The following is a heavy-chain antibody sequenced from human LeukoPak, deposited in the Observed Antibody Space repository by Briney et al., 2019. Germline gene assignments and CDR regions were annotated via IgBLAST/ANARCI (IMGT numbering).Heavy chain of an antibody. CDR3: ARVVAAAGTYYGMDV. D-gene: IGHD6-13*01. J-gene: IGHJ6*02. V-gene: IGHV4-4*07. CDR2: IYTSGST. Sequence: SETLSLTCTVSGGSISSYYWSWIRQPAGKGLEWIGRIYTSGSTNYNPSLKSRVTMSVDTSKNQFSLKLSSATAADTAVYYCARVVAAAGTYYGMDVWGQGTTVTVSS. CDR1: GGSISSYY.